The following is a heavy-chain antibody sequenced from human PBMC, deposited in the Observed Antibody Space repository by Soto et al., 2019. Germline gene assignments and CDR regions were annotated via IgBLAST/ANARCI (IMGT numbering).Heavy chain of an antibody. CDR3: VREGPACGTGWFDP. CDR2: MNTDSGNT. Sequence: QVQLVQSGAEVKKPGASVKVSCKASGYTFTSYDINWVRQATGQGLEWMGWMNTDSGNTGYAQKFQGRVSLMWKTSLSRAYMCLSSPRSAEAAGYYFVREGPACGTGWFDPWGQGTLVTVSS. CDR1: GYTFTSYD. V-gene: IGHV1-8*01. J-gene: IGHJ5*02. D-gene: IGHD6-13*01.